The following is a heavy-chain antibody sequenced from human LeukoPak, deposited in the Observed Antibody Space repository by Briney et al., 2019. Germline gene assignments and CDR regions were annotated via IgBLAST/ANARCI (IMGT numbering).Heavy chain of an antibody. J-gene: IGHJ4*02. CDR3: ASFRGPAATTEGYFDY. V-gene: IGHV3-23*01. CDR2: ISGSGGST. CDR1: GFTFSDYY. Sequence: GGSLRLSCAASGFTFSDYYMSWIRQAPGKGLEWVSAISGSGGSTYCADSVKGRCTISRDNSKNTLYLQMNSLRGEDTAVYYCASFRGPAATTEGYFDYWGQGTLVTVSS. D-gene: IGHD2-2*01.